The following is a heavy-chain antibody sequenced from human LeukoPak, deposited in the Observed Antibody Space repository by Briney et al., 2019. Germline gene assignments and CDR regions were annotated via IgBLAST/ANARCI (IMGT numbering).Heavy chain of an antibody. CDR3: ASVGPGGYFDY. Sequence: APVKVSCKASGYTFTSYGISWVRQAPGQGLEWMGWISAYNGNTNYAQKLQGRVTMTTDTSTSTAYMELRSLRSDDTAVCYCASVGPGGYFDYWGQGTLVTVSS. D-gene: IGHD3-16*01. V-gene: IGHV1-18*01. CDR1: GYTFTSYG. CDR2: ISAYNGNT. J-gene: IGHJ4*02.